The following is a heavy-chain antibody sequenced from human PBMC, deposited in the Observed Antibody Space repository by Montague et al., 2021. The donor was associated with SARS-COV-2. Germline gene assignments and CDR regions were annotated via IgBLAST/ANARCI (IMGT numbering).Heavy chain of an antibody. V-gene: IGHV4-61*01. CDR3: ARNARGGGYTTRLDS. CDR2: IYYTGSP. D-gene: IGHD5-24*01. Sequence: SETLSLTCTVSGDSVSRGSSYWSWIRQPPGKGLEWIGYIYYTGSPKYNSSLKSRLTMSVDTSKNQFSLKLSSVTAADTAVYYCARNARGGGYTTRLDSWGQGTLVTVSS. J-gene: IGHJ5*01. CDR1: GDSVSRGSSY.